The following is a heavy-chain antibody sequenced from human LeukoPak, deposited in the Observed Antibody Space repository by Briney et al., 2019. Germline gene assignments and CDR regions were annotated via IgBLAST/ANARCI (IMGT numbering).Heavy chain of an antibody. CDR1: GFSFSATW. CDR3: ASDLNHDSGG. CDR2: IKPDGSER. Sequence: RGSLRHSSAASGFSFSATWMTWVRQAPGKGLECVANIKPDGSERYYLDSVKGRFTVSRDNAKTSLYLQMNSLRVEDTATYYCASDLNHDSGGWGQGALVTVSS. J-gene: IGHJ4*02. D-gene: IGHD3-22*01. V-gene: IGHV3-7*01.